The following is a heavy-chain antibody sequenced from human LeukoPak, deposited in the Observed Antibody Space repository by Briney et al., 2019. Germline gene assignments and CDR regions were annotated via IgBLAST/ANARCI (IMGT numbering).Heavy chain of an antibody. CDR1: GYTFTGYY. CDR2: INPNSGGT. V-gene: IGHV1-2*02. J-gene: IGHJ6*02. CDR3: ASYTAGYYYGMDV. D-gene: IGHD2-8*02. Sequence: ASVKVSCKASGYTFTGYYMHWVRQAPGQGLEWMGWINPNSGGTNYAQKFQGRVTMTRDTSISTAYMEPSRLRSDDTAVYYCASYTAGYYYGMDVWGQGTTVTVSS.